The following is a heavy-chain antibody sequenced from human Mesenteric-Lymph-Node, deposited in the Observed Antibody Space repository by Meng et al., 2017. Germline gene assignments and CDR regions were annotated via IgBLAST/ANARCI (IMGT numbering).Heavy chain of an antibody. D-gene: IGHD3-10*01. CDR2: ISSSGTTI. CDR1: GFTFSDYY. Sequence: VQLVGPGGGLGKPGGSLRLSFAASGFTFSDYYMSWIRQAPGKGLEWVLYISSSGTTIYYADSVKGRFTISRDNDKNSLYLQMNSLTAGDTAIYYCARREFSYYAHFDYWGQGTLVTVSS. V-gene: IGHV3-11*04. J-gene: IGHJ4*02. CDR3: ARREFSYYAHFDY.